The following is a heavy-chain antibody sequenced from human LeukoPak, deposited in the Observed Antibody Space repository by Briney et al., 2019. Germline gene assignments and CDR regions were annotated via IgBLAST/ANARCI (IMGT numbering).Heavy chain of an antibody. CDR2: ISYDGSNK. J-gene: IGHJ4*02. CDR1: GFTFSSYA. CDR3: ARDQQWELRVPFDY. V-gene: IGHV3-30-3*01. Sequence: GGSLRLSCAASGFTFSSYAIHWVRQAPGKGLEWVAVISYDGSNKYYADSVRGRFTISRDNSKNTLYLQMNSVRAEDTAVYYCARDQQWELRVPFDYWGQGTLVTVSS. D-gene: IGHD1-26*01.